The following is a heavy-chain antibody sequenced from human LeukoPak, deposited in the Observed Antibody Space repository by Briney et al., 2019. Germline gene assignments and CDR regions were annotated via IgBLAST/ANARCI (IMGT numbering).Heavy chain of an antibody. CDR2: ISYDGSNK. CDR3: ARDPGIPAAFYYFDY. Sequence: GGSLRLSCAASGFTFSSYAMHWVRQAPGKGLEWVAVISYDGSNKYYADSVKGRFTISRDNSKNTLYLQMNNLRAEDTAVYYCARDPGIPAAFYYFDYWGQGTLVTVSS. J-gene: IGHJ4*02. V-gene: IGHV3-30-3*01. D-gene: IGHD2-2*01. CDR1: GFTFSSYA.